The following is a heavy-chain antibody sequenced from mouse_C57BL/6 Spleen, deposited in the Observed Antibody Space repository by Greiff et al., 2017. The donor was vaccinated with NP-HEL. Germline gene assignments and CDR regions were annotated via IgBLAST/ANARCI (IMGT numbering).Heavy chain of an antibody. CDR2: IYPGDGDT. Sequence: VQLQQSGPELVKPGASVKISCKASGYAFSSSWMNWVKQRPGKGLEWIGRIYPGDGDTNYNGKFKGKATLTADKSSSTAYMQLSSLTSEDSAVYFCARSFITTVVATDYFDYWGQGTTLTVSS. J-gene: IGHJ2*01. CDR1: GYAFSSSW. CDR3: ARSFITTVVATDYFDY. V-gene: IGHV1-82*01. D-gene: IGHD1-1*01.